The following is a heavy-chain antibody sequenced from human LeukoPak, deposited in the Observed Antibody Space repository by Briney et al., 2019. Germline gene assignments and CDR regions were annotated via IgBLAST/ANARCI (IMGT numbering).Heavy chain of an antibody. V-gene: IGHV3-20*04. CDR3: ARDIYYDSSGYLY. D-gene: IGHD3-22*01. Sequence: AGGSLRLSCAASGFTFDDYGMSWVRQAPGKGLEWVSGINWNGGSTGYADSVKGRFTISRDNAKNPLYLQMNSLRAEDTALYYCARDIYYDSSGYLYWGQGTLVTVSS. J-gene: IGHJ4*02. CDR1: GFTFDDYG. CDR2: INWNGGST.